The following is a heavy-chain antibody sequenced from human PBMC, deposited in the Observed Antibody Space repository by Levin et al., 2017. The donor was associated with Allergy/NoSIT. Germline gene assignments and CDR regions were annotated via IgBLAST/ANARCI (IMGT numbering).Heavy chain of an antibody. V-gene: IGHV3-9*01. J-gene: IGHJ3*02. CDR2: ISWNSGSI. D-gene: IGHD3-3*01. CDR1: GFTFDDYA. Sequence: GGSLRLSCAASGFTFDDYAMHWVRQAPGKGLEWVSGISWNSGSIGYADSVKGRFTISRDNAKNSLYLQMNSLRAEDTALYYCAKDTDDFSVTDGDAFDIWGQGTMVTVSS. CDR3: AKDTDDFSVTDGDAFDI.